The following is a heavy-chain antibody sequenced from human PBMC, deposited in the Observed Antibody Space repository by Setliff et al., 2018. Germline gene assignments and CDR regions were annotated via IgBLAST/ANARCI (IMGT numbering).Heavy chain of an antibody. CDR1: GFTFSDYY. Sequence: LRLSCAASGFTFSDYYMSWIRQAPGKGLEWISYISVSGSYIDYADSVKGRFTISRDNAKSSLYLQISSLRVEDTAVYYCVRDKGKGPIFGSGLIPGFDQWGQGTMVTVSS. J-gene: IGHJ4*02. CDR3: VRDKGKGPIFGSGLIPGFDQ. V-gene: IGHV3-11*05. D-gene: IGHD3-3*01. CDR2: ISVSGSYI.